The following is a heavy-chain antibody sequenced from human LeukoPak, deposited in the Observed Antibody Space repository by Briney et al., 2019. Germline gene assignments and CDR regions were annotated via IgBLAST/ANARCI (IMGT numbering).Heavy chain of an antibody. D-gene: IGHD4-17*01. CDR1: GGTFSSYT. CDR3: ARANGDYDY. Sequence: ASVKVSCKASGGTFSSYTISWVRQAPGQGLEWMGWMNPNSGNTGHAQKFQGRVTLTRSTSISTAYMELSSLRSDDTAVYYCARANGDYDYWGQGTLVTVSS. CDR2: MNPNSGNT. J-gene: IGHJ4*02. V-gene: IGHV1-8*02.